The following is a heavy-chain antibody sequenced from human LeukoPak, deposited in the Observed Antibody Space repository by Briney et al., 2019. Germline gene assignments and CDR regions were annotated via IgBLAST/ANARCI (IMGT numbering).Heavy chain of an antibody. CDR1: GFTFSSYA. CDR3: ARGRPHGNDY. V-gene: IGHV3-74*01. J-gene: IGHJ4*02. CDR2: IASDGSST. D-gene: IGHD4-23*01. Sequence: GGSLRLSCVASGFTFSSYAMNWVRQAPGKGLVWVSRIASDGSSTTYADSVKGRFSISRDNAKNTLYLQMNSLRVEDTAVYYCARGRPHGNDYWGQGTLVTVSS.